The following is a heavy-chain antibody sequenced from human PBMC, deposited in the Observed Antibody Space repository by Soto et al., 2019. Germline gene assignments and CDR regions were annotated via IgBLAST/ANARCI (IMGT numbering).Heavy chain of an antibody. V-gene: IGHV3-33*01. CDR3: ARGRVEYYYDSSGYYYFDY. Sequence: QVQLVESGGGVVQPGRSLRLSCAASGFTFSSYGMHWVRQAPGKGLEWVAVIWYDGSNKYYADSVKGRFTISRDNSKNTLYQQMNSLRAEDTAVYYCARGRVEYYYDSSGYYYFDYWGQGTLVTVSS. J-gene: IGHJ4*02. CDR1: GFTFSSYG. D-gene: IGHD3-22*01. CDR2: IWYDGSNK.